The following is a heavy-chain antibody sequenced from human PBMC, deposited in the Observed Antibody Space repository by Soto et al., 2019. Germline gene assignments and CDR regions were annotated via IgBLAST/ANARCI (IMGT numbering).Heavy chain of an antibody. Sequence: QLQLQESGPGLVKPSETLSLTCTVSGGSISSSSYYWGWIRQPPGKGLEWIGSIYYSGSTYYNPSLKSRVTISVDTSKNQFSLKLSSVTAADTAVYYCARLVGVAGKQWLPRCDYWGQGTLVTVSS. J-gene: IGHJ4*02. CDR1: GGSISSSSYY. V-gene: IGHV4-39*01. D-gene: IGHD6-19*01. CDR2: IYYSGST. CDR3: ARLVGVAGKQWLPRCDY.